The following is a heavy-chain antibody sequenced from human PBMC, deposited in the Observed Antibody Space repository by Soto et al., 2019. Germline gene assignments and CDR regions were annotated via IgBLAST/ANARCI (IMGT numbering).Heavy chain of an antibody. CDR3: ARDNREHYYDSSGYYYFAEASQGGAFDI. CDR1: GGSISSGYYY. CDR2: IYHSGST. D-gene: IGHD3-22*01. J-gene: IGHJ3*02. Sequence: PSETLSLTCSVSGGSISSGYYYWSWIRQPPGKGLEWIGEIYHSGSTNYNPSLKSRVTISVDKSKNQFSLKLSSVTAADTAVYYCARDNREHYYDSSGYYYFAEASQGGAFDIWGQGTMVTVSS. V-gene: IGHV4-39*07.